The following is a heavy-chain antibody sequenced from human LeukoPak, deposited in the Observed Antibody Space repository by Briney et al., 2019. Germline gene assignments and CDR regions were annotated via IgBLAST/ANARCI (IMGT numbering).Heavy chain of an antibody. Sequence: GGSLRLSCAASGFXFSSFGMHWVRQAPGKGLEWVAVIWYDGTNKYYADSVRGRFTISRDNSENTLYLQMNSLRAEDTAVYYCARGGSGYEIDYWGQGTLVTVSS. V-gene: IGHV3-33*01. CDR3: ARGGSGYEIDY. CDR2: IWYDGTNK. J-gene: IGHJ4*02. D-gene: IGHD5-12*01. CDR1: GFXFSSFG.